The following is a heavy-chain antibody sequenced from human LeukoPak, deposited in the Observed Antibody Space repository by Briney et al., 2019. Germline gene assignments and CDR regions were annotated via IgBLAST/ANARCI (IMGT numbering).Heavy chain of an antibody. CDR1: GGSISSYY. CDR2: IYYSGST. V-gene: IGHV4-59*01. CDR3: ARRPYFDY. J-gene: IGHJ4*02. Sequence: PSETLSLTCTVSGGSISSYYWSWIRQPPGKGLEWIGYIYYSGSTNYNPPLKSRVTISVDTSKNQFSLKLSSVTAADTAVYYCARRPYFDYWGQGTLVTVSS.